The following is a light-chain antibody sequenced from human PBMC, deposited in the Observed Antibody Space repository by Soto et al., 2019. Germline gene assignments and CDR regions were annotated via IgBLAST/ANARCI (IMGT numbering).Light chain of an antibody. CDR3: QHRSNWPP. V-gene: IGKV3-11*01. J-gene: IGKJ5*01. Sequence: GFTNSPCALSLSQVERATVSCRASQSVSSYLAWYQQKPGQAPSLLIYDASNRATGIPARFSGSGSGTDFTLTISCLEPEDFAVYYCQHRSNWPPIGQGTRLEFK. CDR1: QSVSSY. CDR2: DAS.